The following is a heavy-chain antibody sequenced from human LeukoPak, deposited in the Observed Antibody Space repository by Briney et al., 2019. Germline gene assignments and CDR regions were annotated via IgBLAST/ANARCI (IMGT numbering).Heavy chain of an antibody. Sequence: YPSETLSLTCSVFGGSIISSNYYWGWIRQPTGKGVEWIGSIYQSGSGSSYYNPSLRSRVTISGDTSKNQFFLRLSSVTAADTAVYYCASTLRFLPYRRFDYWGQGTLVTVPS. D-gene: IGHD3-3*01. J-gene: IGHJ4*02. CDR2: IYQSGSGSS. CDR3: ASTLRFLPYRRFDY. CDR1: GGSIISSNYY. V-gene: IGHV4-39*01.